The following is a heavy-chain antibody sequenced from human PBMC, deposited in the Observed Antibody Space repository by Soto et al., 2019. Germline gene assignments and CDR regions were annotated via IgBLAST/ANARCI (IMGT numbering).Heavy chain of an antibody. CDR3: ARGQVVPAAMLYYYHYYMDV. CDR2: INHSGST. D-gene: IGHD2-2*01. J-gene: IGHJ6*03. CDR1: GGSFSGYY. V-gene: IGHV4-34*01. Sequence: ASETLSLTCAVYGGSFSGYYWSWIRQPPGKGLEWIGEINHSGSTNYNPSLKSRVTISVDTSKNQFSLKLSSVTAADTAVYYCARGQVVPAAMLYYYHYYMDVWGKGTTVTVSS.